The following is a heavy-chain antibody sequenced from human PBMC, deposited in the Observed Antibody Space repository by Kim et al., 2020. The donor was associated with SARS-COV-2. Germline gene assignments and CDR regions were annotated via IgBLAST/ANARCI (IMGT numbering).Heavy chain of an antibody. V-gene: IGHV3-23*01. CDR1: GFAFSNYA. D-gene: IGHD6-13*01. CDR2: IFGSGSNT. J-gene: IGHJ2*01. CDR3: GRHVLSSSWTFCWYFDL. Sequence: GGSLRLSCEASGFAFSNYAMSWVRQVPGKGLEWVSNIFGSGSNTYHADFVKGRFTISKDNSKNTLYLQMNSLRPEETAVYYCGRHVLSSSWTFCWYFDLWRRGTLLTVSS.